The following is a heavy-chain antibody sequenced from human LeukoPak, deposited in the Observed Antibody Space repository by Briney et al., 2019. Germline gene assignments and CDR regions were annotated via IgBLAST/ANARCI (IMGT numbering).Heavy chain of an antibody. J-gene: IGHJ4*02. CDR3: ARANYDI. CDR2: INQDESQK. Sequence: PGGSLRLSCAVSGFNVRNNWMSWVRLAPGKGLEYVANINQDESQKYYVDSVKGRFTISKDNAKKSLNLQMNSLRADETGFYSCARANYDIGGKGTLVTVPS. D-gene: IGHD3-9*01. V-gene: IGHV3-7*01. CDR1: GFNVRNNW.